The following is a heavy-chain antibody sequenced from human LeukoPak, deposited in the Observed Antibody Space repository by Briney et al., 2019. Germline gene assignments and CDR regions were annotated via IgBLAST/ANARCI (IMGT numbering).Heavy chain of an antibody. CDR3: ANRRDSTKSFDY. V-gene: IGHV3-23*01. J-gene: IGHJ4*02. CDR2: IGGSGGLT. CDR1: GFTFSRCA. Sequence: PGGSLRLSCAASGFTFSRCAMSWVRQLPGKGLEWASAIGGSGGLTYYADSVKGRFTISRDNSKNTLFLQMSSLRAEDTAVYYCANRRDSTKSFDYWGQGTLVSVSS. D-gene: IGHD2-2*01.